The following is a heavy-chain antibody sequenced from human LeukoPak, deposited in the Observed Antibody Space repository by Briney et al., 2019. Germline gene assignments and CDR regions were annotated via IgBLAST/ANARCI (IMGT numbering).Heavy chain of an antibody. CDR3: ARTPVSSNYYMDV. J-gene: IGHJ6*03. CDR1: GGSISSSSYY. D-gene: IGHD6-13*01. CDR2: IYYSGST. Sequence: PSETLSLTCTVSGGSISSSSYYWGWIRQPPGKGLEWIGSIYYSGSTYYNPSLKSRVTISVDTSKNQFSLKLSSVTAADTAVYYCARTPVSSNYYMDVWGKGTTVTVSS. V-gene: IGHV4-39*01.